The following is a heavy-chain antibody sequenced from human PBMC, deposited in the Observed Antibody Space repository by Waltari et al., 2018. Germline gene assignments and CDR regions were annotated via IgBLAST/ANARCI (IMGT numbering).Heavy chain of an antibody. D-gene: IGHD4-17*01. V-gene: IGHV3-23*01. J-gene: IGHJ4*02. CDR3: AKAHRHDYGRY. CDR1: GFTFSSYA. Sequence: EVQLLESGGGLVQPGGSLRLPCAASGFTFSSYAMSWVRQAPGKGLEGVSAISGSGGSTYYADSVKGRFTISRDNSKNTLYLQMNSLRAEDTAVYYCAKAHRHDYGRYWGQGTLVTVSS. CDR2: ISGSGGST.